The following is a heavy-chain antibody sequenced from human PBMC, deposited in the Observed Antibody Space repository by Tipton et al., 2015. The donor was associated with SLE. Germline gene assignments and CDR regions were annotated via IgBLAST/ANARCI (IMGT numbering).Heavy chain of an antibody. CDR3: ARAAHCGGDCYLPFDF. CDR2: IWYDGSNK. Sequence: SLRLSCAASGFTFSSYGMHWVRQAPGKGLEWVAVIWYDGSNKYYADSVKGRFTISRDNSKNTLYLQMNSLRAEDTAVYYCARAAHCGGDCYLPFDFWGQGTLVAVSS. D-gene: IGHD2-21*01. V-gene: IGHV3-33*08. J-gene: IGHJ4*02. CDR1: GFTFSSYG.